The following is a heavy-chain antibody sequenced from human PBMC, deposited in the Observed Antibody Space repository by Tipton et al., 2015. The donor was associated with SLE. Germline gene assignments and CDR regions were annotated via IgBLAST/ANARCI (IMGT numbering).Heavy chain of an antibody. Sequence: TLSLTCAVSGASISNVNYYWNWLRQRPGKGLEWIGYVYYSGNTLYNPSLRSRFTMSLDTSKNQFSPKLRSLTAADSAMYYCARGSRGVGFDVWGHGTTVIVSS. CDR2: VYYSGNT. CDR3: ARGSRGVGFDV. CDR1: GASISNVNYY. D-gene: IGHD3-10*01. J-gene: IGHJ6*02. V-gene: IGHV4-31*11.